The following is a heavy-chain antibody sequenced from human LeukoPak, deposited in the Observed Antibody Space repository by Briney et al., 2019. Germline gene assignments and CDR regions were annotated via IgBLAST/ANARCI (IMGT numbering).Heavy chain of an antibody. V-gene: IGHV3-11*04. CDR2: IRSSGTTI. D-gene: IGHD6-19*01. CDR1: GFTFSDCY. J-gene: IGHJ4*02. CDR3: ARDRGAVTDVFDY. Sequence: GGSLRLSCVASGFTFSDCYMSWIRQAPGKGLEWVSYIRSSGTTIHYADSVKGRFTISRDNAKNSLYLQMNSLRAEDTAVYYCARDRGAVTDVFDYWGQGTLVTMSS.